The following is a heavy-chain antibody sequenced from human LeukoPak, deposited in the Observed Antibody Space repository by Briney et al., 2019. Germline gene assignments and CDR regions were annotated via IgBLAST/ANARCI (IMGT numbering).Heavy chain of an antibody. J-gene: IGHJ3*02. CDR3: AREDIVATKVFDM. V-gene: IGHV1-18*01. Sequence: ASVKVSCKASGYTFTSYGISWVRQAPGQGLEWMGWISAYNGNTNYAQKLQGRVTMTRDTSITTVYMELSRLRSDDTAVYFCAREDIVATKVFDMWGRGAMVTVSS. CDR2: ISAYNGNT. D-gene: IGHD5-12*01. CDR1: GYTFTSYG.